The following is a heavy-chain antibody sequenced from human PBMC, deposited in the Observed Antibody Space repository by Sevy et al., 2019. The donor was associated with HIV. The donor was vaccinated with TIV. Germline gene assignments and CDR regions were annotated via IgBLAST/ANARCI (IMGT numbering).Heavy chain of an antibody. CDR2: ISFDATNK. CDR1: GFTFNRYS. Sequence: QPGGSLRLSCAASGFTFNRYSMHWVRQAPGKGLEWVATISFDATNKHYPDSVKGRFTISRDNFQNSLFLQMDSLRPEDTAVYYCALERLSSDVAEYFQNWGQGTLVTVSS. J-gene: IGHJ1*01. V-gene: IGHV3-30-3*01. CDR3: ALERLSSDVAEYFQN. D-gene: IGHD1-1*01.